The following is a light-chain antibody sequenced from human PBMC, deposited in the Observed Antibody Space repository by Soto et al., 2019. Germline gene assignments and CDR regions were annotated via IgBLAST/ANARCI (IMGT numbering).Light chain of an antibody. CDR1: QSVRSNS. Sequence: IVLTQSPRTLCLSPGERATLSCRASQSVRSNSLAWFQQKPGQAPRLLIYGASNRATGIPARFSGSGSGTDFTLTISSLEPEDFAVYYCQQRSNWPLTFGGGTEVDIK. V-gene: IGKV3D-20*02. CDR3: QQRSNWPLT. J-gene: IGKJ4*01. CDR2: GAS.